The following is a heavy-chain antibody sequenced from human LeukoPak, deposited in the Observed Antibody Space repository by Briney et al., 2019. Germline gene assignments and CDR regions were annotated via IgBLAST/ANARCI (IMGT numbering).Heavy chain of an antibody. D-gene: IGHD1-1*01. CDR2: IYYSGST. CDR3: ARVAGGTTLIDY. CDR1: GGSISSYY. Sequence: SETLSLTCPVSGGSISSYYWSWIRQPPGKGLEWIGYIYYSGSTNYNPSLKSRVTISVDTSKNQFSLKLSSVTAADTAVYYCARVAGGTTLIDYWGQGTLVTVSS. J-gene: IGHJ4*02. V-gene: IGHV4-59*01.